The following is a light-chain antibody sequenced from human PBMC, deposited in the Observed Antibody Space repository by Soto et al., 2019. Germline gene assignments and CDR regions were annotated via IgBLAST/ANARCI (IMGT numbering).Light chain of an antibody. CDR3: QQFGNSPIT. CDR1: QSISNDH. J-gene: IGKJ5*01. Sequence: EIVLTQSQGTLSLSPGGGVALSCRTSQSISNDHLAWYQQKPGQAPRLLIFGASSRASGIPDRFSGSGSGTDFTLTISRLEPGDLAVYYCQQFGNSPITFGQGTRLEIK. V-gene: IGKV3-20*01. CDR2: GAS.